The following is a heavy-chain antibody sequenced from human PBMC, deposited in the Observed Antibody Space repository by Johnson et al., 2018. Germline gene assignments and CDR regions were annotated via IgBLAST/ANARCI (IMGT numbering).Heavy chain of an antibody. CDR1: GFTFSDYA. CDR2: IRPKVYGGTT. V-gene: IGHV3-49*01. Sequence: VQLVQSGGGVVQPGRSLRLSCTASGFTFSDYALSWYRQAPGKGLEWVGFIRPKVYGGTTEYAASVEARFIISRDGSKNIAYWQMNSLKTEDTALYYCTREDYGGKDDAFDIWGQGTMVTVSS. CDR3: TREDYGGKDDAFDI. J-gene: IGHJ3*02. D-gene: IGHD4-23*01.